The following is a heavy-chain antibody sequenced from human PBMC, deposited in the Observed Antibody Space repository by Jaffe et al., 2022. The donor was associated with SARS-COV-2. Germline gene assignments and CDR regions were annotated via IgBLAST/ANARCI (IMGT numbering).Heavy chain of an antibody. CDR2: ISYDASNK. V-gene: IGHV3-30*04. CDR3: ARDAVVVTQGGSDWYFDL. Sequence: QVQLVESGGGVAQPGRSLRLSCAGSGFNFSDYTIHWVRQAPGKGLEWVAHISYDASNKLFADSVKGRFTISRDNSKNTMDLQMNSLRPEDTGMYYCARDAVVVTQGGSDWYFDLWGRGTLVTVSS. D-gene: IGHD2-21*02. J-gene: IGHJ2*01. CDR1: GFNFSDYT.